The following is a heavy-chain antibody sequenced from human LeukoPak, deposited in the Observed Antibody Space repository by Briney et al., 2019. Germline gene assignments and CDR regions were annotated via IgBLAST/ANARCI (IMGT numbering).Heavy chain of an antibody. D-gene: IGHD6-6*01. V-gene: IGHV4-39*07. CDR2: IYYSGST. Sequence: SETLSLTCTVSGGSISSSSYYWGWIRQPQGKGLEWIVSIYYSGSTYDNPSSKSRLTITVNKNKNQFSQKLSSVTAADTAVYYCARDRSSSGRFDYWGQGTLVTVSS. CDR3: ARDRSSSGRFDY. CDR1: GGSISSSSYY. J-gene: IGHJ4*02.